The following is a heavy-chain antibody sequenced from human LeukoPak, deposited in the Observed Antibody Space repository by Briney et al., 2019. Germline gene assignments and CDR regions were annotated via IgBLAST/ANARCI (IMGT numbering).Heavy chain of an antibody. CDR2: IYYSGST. J-gene: IGHJ4*02. CDR1: GGSISSYY. CDR3: ARDSYADYLGFDY. V-gene: IGHV4-59*12. Sequence: SETLSLTCTVSGGSISSYYWNWIRQPPGKGLEWIGYIYYSGSTNYNPSLKSRVTILVDTSNNQFSLKLSSVTAADTAVYYCARDSYADYLGFDYWGQGNLVTVSS. D-gene: IGHD4-17*01.